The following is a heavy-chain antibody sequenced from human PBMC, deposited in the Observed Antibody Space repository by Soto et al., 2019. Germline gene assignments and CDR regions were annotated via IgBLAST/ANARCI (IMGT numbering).Heavy chain of an antibody. V-gene: IGHV4-59*08. J-gene: IGHJ4*01. D-gene: IGHD3-22*01. CDR3: ARHPGDYYYEYNGYFDY. Sequence: SETLSLSCTVSGGSISTYYWSWIRQPPGKGLEWIGYIYYSGSTNYNPSLKSRVTISVDTSKNQFSLKLNSVTAADTAVYYCARHPGDYYYEYNGYFDYWVHGTLVT. CDR2: IYYSGST. CDR1: GGSISTYY.